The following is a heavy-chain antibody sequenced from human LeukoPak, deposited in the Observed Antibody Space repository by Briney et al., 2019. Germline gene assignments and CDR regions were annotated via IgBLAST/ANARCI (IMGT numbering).Heavy chain of an antibody. CDR2: IYYSGST. V-gene: IGHV4-59*01. J-gene: IGHJ3*02. CDR3: ARGQNTGGNDAFDI. Sequence: SETPSLTCTVSGGSISSYYWSWIRQPPGKGLEWIGYIYYSGSTNYNPSLKSRVTISVDTSKNQFSLKLSSVTAADTAVYYCARGQNTGGNDAFDIWGQGTMVTVSS. D-gene: IGHD1-14*01. CDR1: GGSISSYY.